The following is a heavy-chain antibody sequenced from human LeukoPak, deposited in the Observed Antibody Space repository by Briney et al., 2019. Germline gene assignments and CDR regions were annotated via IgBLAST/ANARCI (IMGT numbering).Heavy chain of an antibody. CDR3: AGSIASSGPYYFDY. Sequence: PGESLKISCKGSGYXFSSYWIGWVRQMPGKGLEWMGIMYPGDSDTRYSPSFQGQVTISADESISTAYLQWRSLKASDTAMYYCAGSIASSGPYYFDYWGQGTLVTVSS. V-gene: IGHV5-51*01. D-gene: IGHD6-13*01. CDR2: MYPGDSDT. J-gene: IGHJ4*02. CDR1: GYXFSSYW.